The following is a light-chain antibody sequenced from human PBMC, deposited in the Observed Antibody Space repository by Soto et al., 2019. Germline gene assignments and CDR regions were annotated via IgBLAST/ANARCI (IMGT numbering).Light chain of an antibody. Sequence: SQITQYPTSLSASVGDIVTITCRASQSISSYLNWYQQKPGKAPKLLIYAASSLQSGVPSRFSGRGSGTDFTLTISSLQPKDFATYNCQQSYSTPGTFGQGTKVDIK. V-gene: IGKV1-39*01. CDR2: AAS. CDR3: QQSYSTPGT. J-gene: IGKJ1*01. CDR1: QSISSY.